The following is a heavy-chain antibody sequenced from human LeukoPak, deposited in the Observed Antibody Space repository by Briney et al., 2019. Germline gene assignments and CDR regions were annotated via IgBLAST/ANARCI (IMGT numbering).Heavy chain of an antibody. CDR2: IIPIFGTA. J-gene: IGHJ3*02. CDR1: GGTFSSYA. Sequence: SVNVSCKASGGTFSSYAISWVRQAPGQGLEWMGGIIPIFGTANYAQKFQGRVTITADESTSTAYMELSSLRSEDTAVYYCARYAKGYCSGGSCYGDAFDIWGQGTMVTVSS. V-gene: IGHV1-69*13. CDR3: ARYAKGYCSGGSCYGDAFDI. D-gene: IGHD2-15*01.